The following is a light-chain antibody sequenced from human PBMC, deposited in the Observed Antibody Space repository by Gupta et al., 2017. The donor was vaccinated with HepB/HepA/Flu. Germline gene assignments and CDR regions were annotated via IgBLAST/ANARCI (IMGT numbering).Light chain of an antibody. CDR2: DVS. CDR1: SSDVGGYNY. Sequence: QSALTQPPPVSGSPGQSVTISCTGTSSDVGGYNYVSWYQHHPGTATKLMIYDVSKRPSVVPDRSAGSKSGNTASLTTAGLQAEDEAYYYCCSYAGSYTWVFGGGTKLTVL. CDR3: CSYAGSYTWV. J-gene: IGLJ2*01. V-gene: IGLV2-11*01.